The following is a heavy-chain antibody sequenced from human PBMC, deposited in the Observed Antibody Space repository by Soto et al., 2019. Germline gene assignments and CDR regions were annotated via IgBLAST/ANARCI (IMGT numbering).Heavy chain of an antibody. J-gene: IGHJ6*02. CDR3: ARDRYFNPVALLVTGMDV. D-gene: IGHD1-26*01. Sequence: QVQVVQSGAEVKKPGASVKVSCKASGYTFTNYGISWVRQAPGQGLEWMGWISAYNGNTNYAQKLQGRVTMTTDTSTSTAYMELRSLRSDDTAVYYCARDRYFNPVALLVTGMDVWGQGTTVTVSS. V-gene: IGHV1-18*01. CDR1: GYTFTNYG. CDR2: ISAYNGNT.